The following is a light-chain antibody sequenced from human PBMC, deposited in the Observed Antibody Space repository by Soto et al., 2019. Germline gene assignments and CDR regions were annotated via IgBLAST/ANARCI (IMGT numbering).Light chain of an antibody. Sequence: QSALTQPRSVSGSPGQSVTISCTGTSSDFGASNLVFWYQQYPGKAPKLMIYYSTERPSGVPDRFSGSKSGNTASLTISGLQAEDEADYYCCSSAGTLTWVFGGGTKLTVL. J-gene: IGLJ3*02. CDR1: SSDFGASNL. V-gene: IGLV2-11*01. CDR2: YST. CDR3: CSSAGTLTWV.